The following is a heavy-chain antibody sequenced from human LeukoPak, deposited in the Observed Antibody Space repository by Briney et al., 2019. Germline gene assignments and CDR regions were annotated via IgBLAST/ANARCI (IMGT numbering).Heavy chain of an antibody. CDR3: ARGDSGYDGLNWFDP. V-gene: IGHV3-11*04. CDR2: ISSSGTTI. CDR1: GFTFSGYY. D-gene: IGHD5-12*01. J-gene: IGHJ5*02. Sequence: PGGSLRLSCAASGFTFSGYYMTWIRQAPGKGLEWVSCISSSGTTIYYADSVKGRFTISRDNAKSSLYLQMNSLRAEDTAVYYCARGDSGYDGLNWFDPWGQGTLVTVSS.